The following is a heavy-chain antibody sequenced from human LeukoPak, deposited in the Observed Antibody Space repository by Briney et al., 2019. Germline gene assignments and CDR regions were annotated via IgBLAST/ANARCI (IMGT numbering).Heavy chain of an antibody. Sequence: GGSLRLYCAASGFTVGYNYMTWDRQAPGKGLEWVSAIYDGGGTYYADSVKGRFTMSRDNSKSTLYLQMNSLRADDTAVYYCARGYSSPMGGQGILVTVSS. J-gene: IGHJ4*02. CDR2: IYDGGGT. CDR1: GFTVGYNY. D-gene: IGHD6-13*01. CDR3: ARGYSSPM. V-gene: IGHV3-53*01.